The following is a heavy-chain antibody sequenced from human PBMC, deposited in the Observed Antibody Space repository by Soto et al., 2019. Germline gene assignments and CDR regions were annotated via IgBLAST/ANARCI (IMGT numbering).Heavy chain of an antibody. J-gene: IGHJ6*02. CDR2: IIPIFGTA. CDR3: AKVSYSSTMGYYYGMDV. D-gene: IGHD2-2*01. CDR1: RVAFSKFI. Sequence: QAQLEQSGGEVKKPGSSVKVSCKASRVAFSKFIVTWVRQAPGLGLEWVGGIIPIFGTANYAQKFQGRVTITADESTSTSYLEVNNLRSEDTAVYYCAKVSYSSTMGYYYGMDVWGQGTTVTVSS. V-gene: IGHV1-69*01.